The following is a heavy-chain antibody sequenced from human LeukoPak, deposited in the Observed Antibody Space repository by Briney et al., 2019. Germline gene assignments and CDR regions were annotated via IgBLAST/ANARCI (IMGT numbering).Heavy chain of an antibody. CDR3: ARQGWFGELLSPLDY. Sequence: PSETLSLTCTVSGGSISSSSYYWGWIRQPPGKGLEWIGSIYYSGSTYYNPSLKRRVTISVDTSKNQFSLKLSSVTASDTAVYYCARQGWFGELLSPLDYWGQGTLVTVSS. J-gene: IGHJ4*02. CDR1: GGSISSSSYY. V-gene: IGHV4-39*01. D-gene: IGHD3-10*01. CDR2: IYYSGST.